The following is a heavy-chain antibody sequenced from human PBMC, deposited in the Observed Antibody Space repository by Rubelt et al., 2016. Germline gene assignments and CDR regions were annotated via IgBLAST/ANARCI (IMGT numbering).Heavy chain of an antibody. V-gene: IGHV1-69*05. J-gene: IGHJ4*02. CDR1: GGTFSSYA. Sequence: QVQLVKSGAEVKKPGSSVKVPCKASGGTFSSYAISWVRQAPGQGLEWMGGIIPIFGTANYAQKFQGRVTITRDSSASTAYMELSSLRSEDTAVYYCARYYYDSSGYVYFDYWGQGTLVTVSS. CDR3: ARYYYDSSGYVYFDY. D-gene: IGHD3-22*01. CDR2: IIPIFGTA.